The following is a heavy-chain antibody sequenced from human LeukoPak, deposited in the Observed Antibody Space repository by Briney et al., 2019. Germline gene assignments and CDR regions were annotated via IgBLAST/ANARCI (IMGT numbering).Heavy chain of an antibody. V-gene: IGHV3-11*04. CDR2: ISSSGSTI. CDR1: AFTFSDYY. Sequence: GRCQILSCAADAFTFSDYYMSWVRQAPGNGLEWVTYISSSGSTIYYADSVKGRFTISRDNAKNSLYLQLNRLRAEDTAVYYCARAPYSSGWYGKGYYFDYWGQGTLVTVSS. J-gene: IGHJ4*02. CDR3: ARAPYSSGWYGKGYYFDY. D-gene: IGHD6-19*01.